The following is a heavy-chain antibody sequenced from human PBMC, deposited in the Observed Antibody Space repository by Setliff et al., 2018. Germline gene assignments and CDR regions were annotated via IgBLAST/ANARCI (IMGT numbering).Heavy chain of an antibody. V-gene: IGHV5-51*01. J-gene: IGHJ6*02. CDR3: ERVTPDYYYYDGMDV. D-gene: IGHD5-18*01. CDR2: IYPGDSDT. Sequence: GESLKISCQGSGYSFTSYWIGWVRQMPGKGLEWMGIIYPGDSDTRYSPSFQGQVTISADKSISTAYLQWSSLKASDTAMYYCERVTPDYYYYDGMDVWGQGTTVTVSS. CDR1: GYSFTSYW.